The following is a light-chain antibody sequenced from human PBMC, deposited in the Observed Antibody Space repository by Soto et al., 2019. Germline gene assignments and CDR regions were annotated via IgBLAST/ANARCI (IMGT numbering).Light chain of an antibody. V-gene: IGKV2-28*01. CDR2: DAS. CDR3: QQFSSYPLT. J-gene: IGKJ4*01. Sequence: DIVMTQSPLSLPVTPGEPASISCRSSQSLLHSNGYNYLDWYQQKPGQAPRLLIYDASSRATGIPDRFSGGGSATDFTLTISRLEPEDFAVYYCQQFSSYPLTFGGGTKVDIK. CDR1: QSLLHSNGYNY.